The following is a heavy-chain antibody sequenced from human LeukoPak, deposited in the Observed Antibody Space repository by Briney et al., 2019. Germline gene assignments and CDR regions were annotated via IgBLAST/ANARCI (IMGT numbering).Heavy chain of an antibody. D-gene: IGHD3-9*01. J-gene: IGHJ4*02. CDR3: ASSLWTYDILTGYGY. V-gene: IGHV4-61*01. CDR2: IYYSGST. CDR1: GGSVSSGSYY. Sequence: SETLSLTCTVSGGSVSSGSYYRSWIRQPPGKGLEWIGYIYYSGSTNYNPSLKSRVTISVDTSKNQFSLKLSSVTAADTAVYYCASSLWTYDILTGYGYWGQGTLVTVSS.